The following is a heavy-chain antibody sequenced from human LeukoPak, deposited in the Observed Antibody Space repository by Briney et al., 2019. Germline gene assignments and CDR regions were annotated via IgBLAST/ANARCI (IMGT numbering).Heavy chain of an antibody. J-gene: IGHJ6*03. CDR3: ARDRGELDYYYYYYMDV. CDR1: GGSISSSSYY. CDR2: IYYSGST. Sequence: SETLSLTCTVSGGSISSSSYYWGWIRQPPGKGLEWIGSIYYSGSTYYNPSLKSRVTISVDTSKNQFSLKLSSVTAADTAVYYCARDRGELDYYYYYYMDVWGKGTTVTVSS. D-gene: IGHD3-10*01. V-gene: IGHV4-39*07.